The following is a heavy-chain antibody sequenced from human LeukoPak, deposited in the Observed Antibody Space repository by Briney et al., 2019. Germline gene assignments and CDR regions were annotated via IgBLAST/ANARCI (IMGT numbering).Heavy chain of an antibody. CDR2: IYYSGST. D-gene: IGHD5-18*01. V-gene: IGHV4-39*01. J-gene: IGHJ4*02. CDR3: ARLEQLWSYYFDY. CDR1: GGSISSSSYY. Sequence: SGTLSLTCTVSGGSISSSSYYWGWIRQPPGKGLEWIGSIYYSGSTYYNPSLKSRVTISVDTSKNQFSLKLSSVTAADTAVYYCARLEQLWSYYFDYWGQGTLVTVSS.